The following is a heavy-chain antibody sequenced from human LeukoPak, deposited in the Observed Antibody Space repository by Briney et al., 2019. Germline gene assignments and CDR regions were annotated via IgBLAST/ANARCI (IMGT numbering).Heavy chain of an antibody. CDR2: IYWDDDN. Sequence: SGPTLVKPTQTLTLTCTFSGFSLSTSGVGVGWIRQPPGKALEWLALIYWDDDNRYSPSLESRLTLTKDTSKNQVVLTMTNMDPVDTATYYCAHAGYTSSWWSIDYWGQGTLVTVSS. CDR3: AHAGYTSSWWSIDY. D-gene: IGHD6-13*01. J-gene: IGHJ4*02. CDR1: GFSLSTSGVG. V-gene: IGHV2-5*02.